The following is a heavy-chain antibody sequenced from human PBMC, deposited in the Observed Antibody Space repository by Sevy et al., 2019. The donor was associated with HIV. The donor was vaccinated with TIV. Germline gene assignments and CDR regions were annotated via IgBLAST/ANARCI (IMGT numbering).Heavy chain of an antibody. CDR1: GFTFSSYA. CDR3: ARGAYDFWSGYHFDY. V-gene: IGHV3-30-3*01. Sequence: GGSLRLSCAASGFTFSSYAMHWVRQDPGKGLEWVAVISYDGSNKYYADSVKGRFTISRDNSKNTLYLQMNSLRAEDTAVYYCARGAYDFWSGYHFDYWGQGTLVTVSS. CDR2: ISYDGSNK. D-gene: IGHD3-3*01. J-gene: IGHJ4*02.